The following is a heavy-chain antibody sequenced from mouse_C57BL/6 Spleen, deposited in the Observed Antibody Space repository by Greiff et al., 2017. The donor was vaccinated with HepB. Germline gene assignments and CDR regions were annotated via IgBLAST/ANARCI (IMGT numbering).Heavy chain of an antibody. CDR1: GFTFSSYG. V-gene: IGHV5-6*01. Sequence: EVKLVESGGDLVKPGGSLKLSCAASGFTFSSYGMSWVRQTPDKRLEWVATISSGGSYTYYPDSVKGRFTISRDNAKNTLYLQMSSLKSEDTAMYYCARQGDGYHAMDYWGQGTSVTVSS. CDR2: ISSGGSYT. CDR3: ARQGDGYHAMDY. J-gene: IGHJ4*01. D-gene: IGHD2-3*01.